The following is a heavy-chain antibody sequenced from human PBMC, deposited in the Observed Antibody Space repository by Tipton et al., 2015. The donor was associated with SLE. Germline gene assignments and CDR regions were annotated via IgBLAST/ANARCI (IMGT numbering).Heavy chain of an antibody. J-gene: IGHJ5*02. CDR2: IHNSGST. Sequence: TLSLTCTVSGDPISRGSYYWTWIRQPAGKGLEWIGQIHNSGSTNYNPSLKSRVTVSLDTSKNQFSLQLRFVNAADTAVYYCARMRGGYNAHHWGQGILVTVSS. V-gene: IGHV4-61*09. CDR3: ARMRGGYNAHH. D-gene: IGHD5-24*01. CDR1: GDPISRGSYY.